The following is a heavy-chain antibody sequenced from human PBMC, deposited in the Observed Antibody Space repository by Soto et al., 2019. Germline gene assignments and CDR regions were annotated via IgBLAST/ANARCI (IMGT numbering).Heavy chain of an antibody. J-gene: IGHJ6*02. Sequence: PSQTLSLTCAISGDSVSSTSAAWNWIRQSPSRGLEWLGRTYYRSKWYNDYAVSVKSRITINPDTSKNQFSLQLNSVTPEDTAVYYCARGRGWGPRPVNYYYYGMDVWGQGTTVTVSS. CDR2: TYYRSKWYN. CDR1: GDSVSSTSAA. CDR3: ARGRGWGPRPVNYYYYGMDV. V-gene: IGHV6-1*01. D-gene: IGHD6-19*01.